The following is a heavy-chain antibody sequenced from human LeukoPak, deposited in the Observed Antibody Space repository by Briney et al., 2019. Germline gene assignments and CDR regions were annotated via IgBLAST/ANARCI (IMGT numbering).Heavy chain of an antibody. V-gene: IGHV1-18*01. CDR2: ISAYNGNT. D-gene: IGHD5-12*01. CDR3: TSTGYSGHDPLHY. J-gene: IGHJ4*02. Sequence: ASVKVSCKASGYTFTSYGISWVRQAPGQGLEWMGWISAYNGNTKYAQTLQGRVTMATDTSTSTAYMELRSLRSDDTAVYYCTSTGYSGHDPLHYWGRGTLVTVSS. CDR1: GYTFTSYG.